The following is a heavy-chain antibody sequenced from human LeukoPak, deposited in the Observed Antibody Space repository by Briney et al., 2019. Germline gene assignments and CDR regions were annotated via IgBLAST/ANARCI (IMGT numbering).Heavy chain of an antibody. CDR3: ARTHWGLPIDI. Sequence: SETLSLTCTVSGGSMSGFFWTWIRQPPGKELDWIGSIYYSGSSTKYNPSLKSRLTISVDTSKNQFSLKLSSVTAADTAVYYCARTHWGLPIDIWGQGTMVTVSS. CDR2: IYYSGSST. J-gene: IGHJ3*02. D-gene: IGHD7-27*01. CDR1: GGSMSGFF. V-gene: IGHV4-59*08.